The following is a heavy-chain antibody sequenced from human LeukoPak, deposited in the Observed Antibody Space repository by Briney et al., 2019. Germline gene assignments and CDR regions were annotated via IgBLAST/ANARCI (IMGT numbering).Heavy chain of an antibody. V-gene: IGHV3-15*07. J-gene: IGHJ4*02. CDR1: GFPFTNAW. Sequence: GGSLRLSCAASGFPFTNAWMNWVRQAPGKGLEWVGRIKSKTDGGTIDYAAPVKGRFTISRDDSKNTLSLQMNRLKAEDTAVYYCITRGVVAWGQGTLVTVSS. D-gene: IGHD2-15*01. CDR3: ITRGVVA. CDR2: IKSKTDGGTI.